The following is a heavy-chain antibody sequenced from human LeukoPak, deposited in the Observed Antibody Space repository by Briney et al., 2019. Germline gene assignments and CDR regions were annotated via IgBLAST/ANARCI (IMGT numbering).Heavy chain of an antibody. D-gene: IGHD4-23*01. Sequence: GGSLRLSCAASGFTFSSSAMSWVRQAPGKGLEWVSSISGSGSGGSTYYADSVKGRFTISRDNSKNTLYLQMNSLRAEDTAVYYCAKGTVVTSSPGYWGQGTLVTVSS. J-gene: IGHJ4*02. V-gene: IGHV3-23*01. CDR3: AKGTVVTSSPGY. CDR1: GFTFSSSA. CDR2: ISGSGSGGST.